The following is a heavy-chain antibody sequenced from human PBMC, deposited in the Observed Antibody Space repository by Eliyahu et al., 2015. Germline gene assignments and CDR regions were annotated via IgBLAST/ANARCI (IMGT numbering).Heavy chain of an antibody. D-gene: IGHD3-22*01. CDR3: AKDLADYYDSSGYFGITDY. V-gene: IGHV3-30*18. CDR1: GXTFSXYG. CDR2: ISYDGSNK. J-gene: IGHJ4*02. Sequence: QVQLVESGGGVVQPGRSLRLSCAASGXTFSXYGXHWVRQAPGKGLEWVAVISYDGSNKYYADSVKGRFTISRDNSKNTLYLQMNSLRAEDTAVYYCAKDLADYYDSSGYFGITDYWGQGTLVTVSS.